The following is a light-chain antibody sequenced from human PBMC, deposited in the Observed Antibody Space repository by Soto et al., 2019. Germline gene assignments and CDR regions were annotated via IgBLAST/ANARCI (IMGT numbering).Light chain of an antibody. CDR1: QSVSSY. J-gene: IGKJ4*01. CDR2: DAS. CDR3: QQRRNWLT. V-gene: IGKV3-11*01. Sequence: EIVLTQSPATLSLSPGERATLSCRASQSVSSYLAWYQQKPGQAPRLLIYDASNRATGIPARFSGSASGTDFTLTISSLEPEDFAVYYCQQRRNWLTFGGGTKVEIK.